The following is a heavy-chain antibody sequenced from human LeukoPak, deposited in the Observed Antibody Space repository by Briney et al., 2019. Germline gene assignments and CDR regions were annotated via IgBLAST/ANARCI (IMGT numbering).Heavy chain of an antibody. D-gene: IGHD3-22*01. CDR2: ISAYNGNT. J-gene: IGHJ3*02. V-gene: IGHV1-18*01. CDR3: ARVDGPFTMMGAFDI. Sequence: GASVKVSCKASGYTFTSYGISWVRQAPGQGLEWMGWISAYNGNTDYAQKLQGRVTMTTDTSTSTAYMELRSLRSDDTAVYYCARVDGPFTMMGAFDIWGQGTMVTVSS. CDR1: GYTFTSYG.